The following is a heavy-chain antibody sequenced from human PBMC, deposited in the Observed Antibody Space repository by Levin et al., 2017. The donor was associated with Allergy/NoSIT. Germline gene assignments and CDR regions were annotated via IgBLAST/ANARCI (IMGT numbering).Heavy chain of an antibody. Sequence: SCVASGFSFDDYAMHWVRQGPGRGLEWVASINWNSGSIAYTDSVKGRFIISRDNGKKSLYLQMNSLRPEDTARYFCARLYSYFYGMDVWGQGTTVTISS. V-gene: IGHV3-9*01. CDR2: INWNSGSI. CDR3: ARLYSYFYGMDV. CDR1: GFSFDDYA. J-gene: IGHJ6*02. D-gene: IGHD3-16*01.